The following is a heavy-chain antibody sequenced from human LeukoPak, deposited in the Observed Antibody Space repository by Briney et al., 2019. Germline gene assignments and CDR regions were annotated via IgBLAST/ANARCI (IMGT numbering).Heavy chain of an antibody. D-gene: IGHD3-10*01. Sequence: NPSETLSLTCTVSGGSISSYYWSWIRQPPGKGLEWIGSIYYSGSTYYNPSLKSRVTISVDTSKNQFSLKLSSVTAADTAVYYCARVDRMVRGVTNYWGQGTLVTVSS. CDR3: ARVDRMVRGVTNY. J-gene: IGHJ4*02. CDR1: GGSISSYY. V-gene: IGHV4-39*07. CDR2: IYYSGST.